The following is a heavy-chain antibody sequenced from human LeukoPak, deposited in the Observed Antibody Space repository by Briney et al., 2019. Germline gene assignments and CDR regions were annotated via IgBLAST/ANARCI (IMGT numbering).Heavy chain of an antibody. Sequence: ASVKVSCKASGYTFTSYGISWVRQAPGQGLEWMGWISAYNGNTNYAQKLQGRVTVTTDTSTSTAYMELRSLRSDDTAVYYCARDSVRGYSSGWYFAFDIWGQGTMVTVSS. CDR3: ARDSVRGYSSGWYFAFDI. D-gene: IGHD6-19*01. CDR2: ISAYNGNT. J-gene: IGHJ3*02. V-gene: IGHV1-18*01. CDR1: GYTFTSYG.